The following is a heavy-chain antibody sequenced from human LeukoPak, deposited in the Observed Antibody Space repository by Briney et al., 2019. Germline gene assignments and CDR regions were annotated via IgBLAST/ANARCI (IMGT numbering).Heavy chain of an antibody. J-gene: IGHJ1*01. D-gene: IGHD4-23*01. CDR1: GFTFSSYW. Sequence: GGSLRLSCAASGFTFSSYWMHWCQAPGKGLVWVSGTNTDGSSTMYADSVKGRFTIARDNAKNTLYLQMNSLRAEDTAVYYCYGANAEHWGQGTLVTVSS. CDR3: YGANAEH. CDR2: TNTDGSST. V-gene: IGHV3-74*03.